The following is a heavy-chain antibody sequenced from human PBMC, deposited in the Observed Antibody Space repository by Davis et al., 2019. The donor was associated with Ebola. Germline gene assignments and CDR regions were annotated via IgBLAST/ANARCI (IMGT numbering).Heavy chain of an antibody. CDR3: ARDGVTMTPFDY. D-gene: IGHD3-22*01. V-gene: IGHV4-38-2*02. J-gene: IGHJ4*02. CDR2: IYHSEST. Sequence: SETLSLTCTVSGYSTSSGYYWGWIRHPPGNGLEWIGSIYHSESTYYNPSLKSRVTISVDTSKNQFSLKLSSVTAADTAVYYCARDGVTMTPFDYWGQGTLVTVSS. CDR1: GYSTSSGYY.